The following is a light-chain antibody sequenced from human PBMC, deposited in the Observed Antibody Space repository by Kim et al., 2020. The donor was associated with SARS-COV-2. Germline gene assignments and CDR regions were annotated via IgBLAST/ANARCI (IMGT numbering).Light chain of an antibody. CDR1: SGSIAHNY. J-gene: IGLJ2*01. CDR2: EDN. CDR3: HSYDSSIPVV. V-gene: IGLV6-57*03. Sequence: KTVTISCTRSSGSIAHNYVHLYHPRPGSAPTTVIYEDNHSPSGVPDRFSGSIDSSSNSASLTISGLKTDDEADYYCHSYDSSIPVVFGGGTQLTVL.